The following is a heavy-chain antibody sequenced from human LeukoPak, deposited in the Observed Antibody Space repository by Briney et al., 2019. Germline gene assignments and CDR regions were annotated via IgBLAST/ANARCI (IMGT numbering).Heavy chain of an antibody. J-gene: IGHJ4*02. CDR2: ISNNGMDT. D-gene: IGHD7-27*01. CDR3: AKSGVWGGSFHY. Sequence: SLSPSCALSAFTLTTDVTSWARPAQRKGRGWVAGISNNGMDTYDADSVKGRFTISRDISEQTLPLQMSSLRVEDAAVYYCAKSGVWGGSFHYWGQGAPLIVS. CDR1: AFTLTTDV. V-gene: IGHV3-23*01.